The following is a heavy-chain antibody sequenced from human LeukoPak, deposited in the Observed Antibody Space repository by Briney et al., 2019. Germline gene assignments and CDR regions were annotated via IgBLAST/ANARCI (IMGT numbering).Heavy chain of an antibody. D-gene: IGHD3-16*01. CDR2: INHSGST. CDR1: GGSFSGYY. V-gene: IGHV4-34*01. J-gene: IGHJ4*02. CDR3: ARGATFGGVRRPFDY. Sequence: PSETLSLTCAVYGGSFSGYYWSWIRQPPGKGLEWIGEINHSGSTNYNPSLKSRVTISVDTSKNQFSLKLSSLTAADTAVYYCARGATFGGVRRPFDYWGQGTLVTVSS.